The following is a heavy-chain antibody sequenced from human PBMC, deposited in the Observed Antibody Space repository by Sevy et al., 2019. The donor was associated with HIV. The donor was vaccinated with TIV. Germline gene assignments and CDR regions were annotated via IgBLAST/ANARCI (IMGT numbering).Heavy chain of an antibody. J-gene: IGHJ3*02. CDR3: ASRGGIVGAADAFDI. D-gene: IGHD1-26*01. CDR1: GGSISNINW. CDR2: IFHSGST. Sequence: PSETLSLTCAVSGGSISNINWWSWVRQPPGKGLEWIGDIFHSGSTNYNPSLKSRVTISVDKSKNQFSLKLSSVTAADTAVYYCASRGGIVGAADAFDIWGQGTMVTVS. V-gene: IGHV4-4*02.